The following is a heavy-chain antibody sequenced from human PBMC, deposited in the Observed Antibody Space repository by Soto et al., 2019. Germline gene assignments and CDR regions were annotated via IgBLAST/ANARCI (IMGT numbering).Heavy chain of an antibody. CDR2: IYYSGAT. V-gene: IGHV4-31*03. J-gene: IGHJ5*02. CDR3: ATASGAYSYDGAS. CDR1: GDSVNSGDYF. D-gene: IGHD3-22*01. Sequence: PSETLSLTCTVSGDSVNSGDYFWTWIRQNPGKGLEWIGYIYYSGATYYNPSLRSRVAISLDKSKNEFSLKLRSVTAADTAVYYCATASGAYSYDGASWGQGTLVTSPQ.